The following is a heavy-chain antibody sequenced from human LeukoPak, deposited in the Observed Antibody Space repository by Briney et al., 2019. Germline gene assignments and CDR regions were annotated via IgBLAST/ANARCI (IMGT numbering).Heavy chain of an antibody. Sequence: GGSLRLSCAASGFTFSSYAMSWVRQAPGKGLEWVSAISGSGGSTYYADSVKGRFTISRDNSKNTLYLQMNSLRAEDTAVYYCAKGPELGLYESNYYGMDVWGQGTTVTVSS. D-gene: IGHD1-7*01. J-gene: IGHJ6*02. V-gene: IGHV3-23*01. CDR2: ISGSGGST. CDR3: AKGPELGLYESNYYGMDV. CDR1: GFTFSSYA.